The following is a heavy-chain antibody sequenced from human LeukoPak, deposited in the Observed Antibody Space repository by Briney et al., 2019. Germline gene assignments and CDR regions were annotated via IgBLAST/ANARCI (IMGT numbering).Heavy chain of an antibody. J-gene: IGHJ4*02. CDR3: AKEEGAKLTLVVPAANEY. CDR1: GFSFSSYA. V-gene: IGHV3-23*01. CDR2: ISGSGGST. Sequence: PGGSLRLSCAASGFSFSSYAMSWVRQAPGKGLEWVSEISGSGGSTYYADSVKGRVTLSRDNSKDTLYLQMNSLKAEDTAVYYCAKEEGAKLTLVVPAANEYWGQGTLVTVSS. D-gene: IGHD2-2*01.